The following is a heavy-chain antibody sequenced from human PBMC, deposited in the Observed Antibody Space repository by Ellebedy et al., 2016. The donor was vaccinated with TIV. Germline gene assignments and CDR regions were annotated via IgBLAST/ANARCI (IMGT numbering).Heavy chain of an antibody. V-gene: IGHV3-48*03. CDR1: GFTLGRFE. D-gene: IGHD3-16*01. Sequence: GESLKISCAPSGFTLGRFEMNWVRQAPGKGLEWVSYISSNGNTMYYAGSVKGRFTISRDMAKNSLFLEMNSLTAEDTAIYYCAREQGGYFDYWGQGTLVAVSS. CDR2: ISSNGNTM. J-gene: IGHJ4*02. CDR3: AREQGGYFDY.